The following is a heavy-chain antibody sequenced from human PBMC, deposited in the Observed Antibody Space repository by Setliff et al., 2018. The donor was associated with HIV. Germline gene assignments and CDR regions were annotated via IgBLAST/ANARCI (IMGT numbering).Heavy chain of an antibody. CDR3: ARGGTVSADFDS. CDR1: GGSVSNYY. CDR2: INTSGST. V-gene: IGHV4-4*07. J-gene: IGHJ4*02. D-gene: IGHD6-19*01. Sequence: SETLSLTCTVSGGSVSNYYWTWIRQSAGKGLEWIGHINTSGSTKYNPSLKSRLTMSVDSPGNQFSLRLSSVTAADTAVYFCARGGTVSADFDSWGQGTLVTVSS.